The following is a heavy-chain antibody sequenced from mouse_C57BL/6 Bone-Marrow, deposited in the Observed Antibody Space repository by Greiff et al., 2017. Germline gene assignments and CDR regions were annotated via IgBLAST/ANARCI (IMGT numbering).Heavy chain of an antibody. CDR2: IDPENGDT. CDR1: GFNIKDDY. J-gene: IGHJ2*01. V-gene: IGHV14-4*01. CDR3: TISNYDYFDY. Sequence: VQLQQSGAELVRPGASVKLSCTASGFNIKDDYMPWVKQRPEQGLEWIGWIDPENGDTEYASKFQGKATITADTSSNTAYLQLSSLTSEDTAVYYCTISNYDYFDYWGQGTTLTVSS. D-gene: IGHD2-5*01.